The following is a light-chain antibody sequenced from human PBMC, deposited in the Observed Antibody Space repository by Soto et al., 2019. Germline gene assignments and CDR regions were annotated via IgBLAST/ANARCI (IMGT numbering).Light chain of an antibody. Sequence: QSVLTQPPSVSGAPGQSVTISCTGSSSNIGAGYDVHWYHQLPGTAPKFLIYGNSNRPSGVPDRFSGSKSGTSASLAITGLQAEDEADYYCQSYASSLSGWVFGGGTKLPVL. J-gene: IGLJ3*02. V-gene: IGLV1-40*01. CDR1: SSNIGAGYD. CDR3: QSYASSLSGWV. CDR2: GNS.